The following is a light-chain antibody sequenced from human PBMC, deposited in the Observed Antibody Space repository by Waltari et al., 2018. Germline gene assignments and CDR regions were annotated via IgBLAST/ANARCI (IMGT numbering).Light chain of an antibody. CDR3: QQHGTSPFT. V-gene: IGKV3-20*01. Sequence: EIVLTQSPGTLSLSPGERATLSCRASQSVSSSYLAWYQQKPGQAPRHLIYGASSRATCIPDRISGSGSGTDFTLTLSSLEPEDFALYYCQQHGTSPFTFGQGTKVEIK. J-gene: IGKJ2*01. CDR1: QSVSSSY. CDR2: GAS.